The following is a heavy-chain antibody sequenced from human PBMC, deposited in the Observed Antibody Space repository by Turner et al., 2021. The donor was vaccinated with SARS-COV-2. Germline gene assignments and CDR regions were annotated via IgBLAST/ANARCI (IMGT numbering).Heavy chain of an antibody. CDR2: ISSTISNI. CDR1: GFTFSAYN. V-gene: IGHV3-21*01. CDR3: ARLEVVPDAILRDY. J-gene: IGHJ4*02. D-gene: IGHD2-2*02. Sequence: EVQLVESGGGLVKPGGSLRLSCAASGFTFSAYNLNWVRQAPGKGLEWISSISSTISNIYYAESLKCRFTISRDNVQSSLHLQMNSLTAEDTAVYFCARLEVVPDAILRDYWGQGTLVIVSS.